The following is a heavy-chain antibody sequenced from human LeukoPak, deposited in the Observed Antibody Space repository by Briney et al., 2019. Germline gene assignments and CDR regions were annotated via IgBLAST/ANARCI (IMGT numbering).Heavy chain of an antibody. Sequence: SETLSLTCTVSGGSISSYYWSWIRQPAGKGLEWIGRIYTSGSTNYNPSLKSRVTISVDTSKNQFSLRLSSVTAADTAVYYCARDMVGYDDAFDIWGQGTMVTVSS. V-gene: IGHV4-4*07. CDR1: GGSISSYY. J-gene: IGHJ3*02. D-gene: IGHD5-12*01. CDR2: IYTSGST. CDR3: ARDMVGYDDAFDI.